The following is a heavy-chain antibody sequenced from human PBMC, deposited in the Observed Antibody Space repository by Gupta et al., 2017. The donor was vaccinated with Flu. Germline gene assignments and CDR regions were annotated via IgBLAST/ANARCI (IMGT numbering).Heavy chain of an antibody. Sequence: QVQLVESGGGVVQPGRSMRLACAASGFHSSSYGMHWVRQAPGKGLEGVAVICYDGSNKYYADSVKGRFTISRDNSKNTLYLQMNSLRAEDTAVYYCARAFYSSSNWFDPWGQGTLVTVSS. CDR1: GFHSSSYG. J-gene: IGHJ5*02. CDR2: ICYDGSNK. V-gene: IGHV3-33*01. D-gene: IGHD6-6*01. CDR3: ARAFYSSSNWFDP.